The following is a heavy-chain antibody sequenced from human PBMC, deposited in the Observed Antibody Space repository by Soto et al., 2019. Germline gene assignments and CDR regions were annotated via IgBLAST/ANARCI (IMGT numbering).Heavy chain of an antibody. J-gene: IGHJ5*02. Sequence: QVQLVQSGAEVKKPGSSVKVSCKASGGTFSSYAITWLRQAPGQGLEWMGGIIPIFGTANYAKKFQGRVPITADESLTTAYMELSSLSSEDTAVYYCARDFPSSSSDPWGQGTLVTVSS. V-gene: IGHV1-69*01. CDR3: ARDFPSSSSDP. CDR2: IIPIFGTA. CDR1: GGTFSSYA.